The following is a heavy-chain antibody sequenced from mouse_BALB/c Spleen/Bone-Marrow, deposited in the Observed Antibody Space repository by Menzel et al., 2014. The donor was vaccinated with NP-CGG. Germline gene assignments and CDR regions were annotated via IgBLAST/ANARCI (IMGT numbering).Heavy chain of an antibody. CDR1: GYAFTSYN. CDR2: IDPYNGDT. V-gene: IGHV1S135*01. Sequence: EVQLQQSGPELVKPGASVKVSCKASGYAFTSYNIYWVKQSHGKSLEWIGYIDPYNGDTNYNQKFKVKATLTVDKSSSTAYVHLNSLTSEDSAVYYCASCGNYEAWFAYWGQGTLVTVSA. D-gene: IGHD2-1*01. J-gene: IGHJ3*01. CDR3: ASCGNYEAWFAY.